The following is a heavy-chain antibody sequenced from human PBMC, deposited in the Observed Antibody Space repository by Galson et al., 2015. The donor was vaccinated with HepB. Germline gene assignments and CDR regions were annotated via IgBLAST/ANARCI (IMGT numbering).Heavy chain of an antibody. CDR2: IYDNGNT. J-gene: IGHJ4*02. Sequence: SLRLSCAASGFTVSGNYMNWVRQTPEKGLEWVSDIYDNGNTYYADSVKGRFTISRDNSKNTLYLQMSSLRAEDTAVYYCARDRERDGNNAGFDYWGQGTLVTVSS. V-gene: IGHV3-66*01. D-gene: IGHD5-24*01. CDR3: ARDRERDGNNAGFDY. CDR1: GFTVSGNY.